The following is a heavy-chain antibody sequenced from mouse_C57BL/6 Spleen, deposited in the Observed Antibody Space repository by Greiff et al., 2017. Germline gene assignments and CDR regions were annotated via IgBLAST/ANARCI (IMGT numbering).Heavy chain of an antibody. J-gene: IGHJ4*01. CDR3: ARYYYDSYYAMDY. CDR1: GYTFTSYW. CDR2: IYPGSGST. Sequence: VQLQQPGAELVKPGASVKMSCKASGYTFTSYWITWVKQRPGQGLEWIGDIYPGSGSTNYNEKFKSKATLTVDTSSSTAYMQLSSLTSEDSAVYYCARYYYDSYYAMDYWGQGTSVTVSS. D-gene: IGHD2-4*01. V-gene: IGHV1-55*01.